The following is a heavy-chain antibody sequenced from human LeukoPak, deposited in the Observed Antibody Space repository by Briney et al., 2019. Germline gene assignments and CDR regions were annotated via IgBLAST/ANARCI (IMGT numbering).Heavy chain of an antibody. CDR3: ARLSSSGYFGWFDP. CDR2: NHPGDSDS. D-gene: IGHD3-22*01. CDR1: GYDFPKYW. J-gene: IGHJ5*02. Sequence: GESLKISCKGSGYDFPKYWIGWVRQMPGKGLEWMGINHPGDSDSRYSPSFQGQVTMSADRSISTAYLQWNSLKASDTGMYYCARLSSSGYFGWFDPWGQGTLVTVSS. V-gene: IGHV5-51*01.